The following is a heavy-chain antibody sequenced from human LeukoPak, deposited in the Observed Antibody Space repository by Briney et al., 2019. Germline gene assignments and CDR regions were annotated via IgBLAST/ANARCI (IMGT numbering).Heavy chain of an antibody. Sequence: PGGSLRLSCAASGFTFSTYSMNWVRQAPGKGLEWVSSISSSSSYIYYADSVKGRFTISRDNAKNSLYLQMNSLRAEGTAVYYCASLFALVRGVAISTPVYWGQGTLVTVSS. J-gene: IGHJ4*02. D-gene: IGHD3-10*01. CDR3: ASLFALVRGVAISTPVY. CDR2: ISSSSSYI. V-gene: IGHV3-21*01. CDR1: GFTFSTYS.